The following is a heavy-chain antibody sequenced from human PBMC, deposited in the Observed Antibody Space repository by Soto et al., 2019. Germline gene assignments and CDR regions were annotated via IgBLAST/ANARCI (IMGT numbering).Heavy chain of an antibody. V-gene: IGHV3-43*01. CDR2: ISWDGHST. Sequence: EVQLVESGGFVVQPGGSLRLSCAASGFAFDYYSLHWVRQAPGKGLEWVSLISWDGHSTYYADSVKGRFIISRDNSKNSLYLQMNSLRSEDAAIYYCAISHPRTAVAANLDYWGQRTLVTVSS. J-gene: IGHJ4*02. D-gene: IGHD6-19*01. CDR1: GFAFDYYS. CDR3: AISHPRTAVAANLDY.